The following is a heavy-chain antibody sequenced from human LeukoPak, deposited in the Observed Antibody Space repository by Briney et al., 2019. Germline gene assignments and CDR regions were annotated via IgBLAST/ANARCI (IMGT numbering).Heavy chain of an antibody. Sequence: ASVKVSCKASGYTFTGYYMHWVRQAPGQGLEWMGWINPNSGGTNYAQKFQGRVTMTRDTSISTAYMELSRLRSDDTAVYYCARDSSGWFGLLESYGYYLDYWGQGTLVTVSS. CDR1: GYTFTGYY. V-gene: IGHV1-2*02. D-gene: IGHD6-19*01. CDR3: ARDSSGWFGLLESYGYYLDY. J-gene: IGHJ4*02. CDR2: INPNSGGT.